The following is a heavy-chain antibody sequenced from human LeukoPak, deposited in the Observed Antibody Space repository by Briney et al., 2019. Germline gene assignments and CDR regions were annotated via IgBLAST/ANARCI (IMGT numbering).Heavy chain of an antibody. V-gene: IGHV3-23*01. D-gene: IGHD2-15*01. CDR3: AKDHRVGQLLLLP. J-gene: IGHJ5*02. CDR1: GFTFSSYA. CDR2: ISGGGGST. Sequence: GGSLRLSCAASGFTFSSYAITWVRQAPGMRLEWVSTISGGGGSTYYADSVKGRFTISRDNSKNTLYLQMNNLRAEDTAVYYCAKDHRVGQLLLLPWGQGTLVTVSS.